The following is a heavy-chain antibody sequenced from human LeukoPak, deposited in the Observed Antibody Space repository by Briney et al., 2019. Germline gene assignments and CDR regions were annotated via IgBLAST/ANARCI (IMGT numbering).Heavy chain of an antibody. Sequence: GGSLRLSCAASGFTFSNYAMHWVRQAPGKGLEWVALISYDAGDKYHADSVRGRFTISRDNSKNTLYLQMNSLRAEDTAVYYCARADVWLKYYFDYWGQGTRVTVSS. CDR1: GFTFSNYA. V-gene: IGHV3-30*04. CDR3: ARADVWLKYYFDY. J-gene: IGHJ4*02. CDR2: ISYDAGDK. D-gene: IGHD5-24*01.